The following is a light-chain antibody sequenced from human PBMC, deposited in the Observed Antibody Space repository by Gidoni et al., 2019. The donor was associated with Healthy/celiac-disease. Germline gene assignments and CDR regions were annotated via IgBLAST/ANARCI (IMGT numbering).Light chain of an antibody. V-gene: IGKV2-28*01. J-gene: IGKJ1*01. Sequence: DIVMTQSPFSLPVTPGGAAFISCRSSQSLLHSNGYYYLEWYLQKPGQSPQLMIDLGSNRAFGVPERCSSSGSGTDFTLKISRVEAEDVGVYYCKQALQTPWTFGQGTKVEIK. CDR1: QSLLHSNGYYY. CDR3: KQALQTPWT. CDR2: LGS.